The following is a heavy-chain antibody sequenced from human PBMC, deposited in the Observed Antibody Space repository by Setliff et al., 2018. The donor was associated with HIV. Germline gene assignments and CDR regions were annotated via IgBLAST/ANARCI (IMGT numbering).Heavy chain of an antibody. CDR2: INAGNGNT. J-gene: IGHJ5*02. CDR3: ARERDSSGYQFDA. V-gene: IGHV1-3*03. D-gene: IGHD3-22*01. Sequence: ASVKVSCKTSGYTFTNYAIQWVRQAPGQGLQWMGWINAGNGNTKYSQEFQGRVTITRDTSASTAYMELSSLRFEDMAMYYCARERDSSGYQFDAWGQGTLVTVSS. CDR1: GYTFTNYA.